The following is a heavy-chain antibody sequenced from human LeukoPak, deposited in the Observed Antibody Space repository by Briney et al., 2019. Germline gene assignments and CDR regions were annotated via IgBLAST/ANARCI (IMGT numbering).Heavy chain of an antibody. CDR3: AKVGGGPTIAVAGSFDY. V-gene: IGHV3-23*01. D-gene: IGHD6-19*01. CDR1: GFTFSSYA. CDR2: ISGSGGST. J-gene: IGHJ4*02. Sequence: GGSLRLSCAASGFTFSSYAMSWVRQAPGKGPEWVSAISGSGGSTYYADSVKGRFTISRDNSKNTLYLQMNSLRAEDTAVYYCAKVGGGPTIAVAGSFDYWGQGTLVTVSS.